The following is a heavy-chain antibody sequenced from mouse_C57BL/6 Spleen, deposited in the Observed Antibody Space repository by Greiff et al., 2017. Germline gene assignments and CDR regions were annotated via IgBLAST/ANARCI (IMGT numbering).Heavy chain of an antibody. D-gene: IGHD2-1*01. CDR3: ARLGGNYVGY. CDR1: GYTFTSYG. Sequence: VQLQESGAELARPGASVKLSCKASGYTFTSYGISWVKQRTGQGLEWIGEIYPRSGNTYYNEKFKGKVTLTADKSSSTAYMELRSLTSEDSAVYFCARLGGNYVGYWGQGTTLTVSS. J-gene: IGHJ2*01. CDR2: IYPRSGNT. V-gene: IGHV1-81*01.